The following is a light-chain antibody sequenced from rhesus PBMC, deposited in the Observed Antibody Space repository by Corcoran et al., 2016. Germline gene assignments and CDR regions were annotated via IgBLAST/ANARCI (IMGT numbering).Light chain of an antibody. CDR1: QRVGSY. Sequence: ETAVTQSPATLSLSPGERATLSCRASQRVGSYLAWYQQKPGPAPRLLIYGDSSRDTGIPDRFSGSGSGTDFTLPISSLEPGGVGVYYCQHSSSLYSFGQGTKVEIK. V-gene: IGKV3-24*04. J-gene: IGKJ2*01. CDR2: GDS. CDR3: QHSSSLYS.